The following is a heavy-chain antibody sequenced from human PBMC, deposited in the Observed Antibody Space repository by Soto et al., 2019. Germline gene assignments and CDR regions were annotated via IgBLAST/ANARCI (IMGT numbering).Heavy chain of an antibody. Sequence: ASVKVSCKASGYTFSSYGISWGRQATGRGVEGMGWMNPNSGNTGYAQKFQGRVTMTRNTSIGTAYMELSSLRSEDTAVYYCARGPLYDYIWGSYRPHGQNAFDIWGQGTMVTVSS. CDR3: ARGPLYDYIWGSYRPHGQNAFDI. CDR2: MNPNSGNT. CDR1: GYTFSSYG. D-gene: IGHD3-16*02. V-gene: IGHV1-8*02. J-gene: IGHJ3*02.